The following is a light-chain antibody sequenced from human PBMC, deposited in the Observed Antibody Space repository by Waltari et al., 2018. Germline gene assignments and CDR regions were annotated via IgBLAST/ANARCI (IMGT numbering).Light chain of an antibody. V-gene: IGLV1-44*01. CDR2: SSD. Sequence: QSVLTQAPSASGPPGQTVTLSRSGSTSHVGSHTVNWYLQPPGPAPKLLLYSSDQRPSGVRDRVSGSESSTSASLAISGLQSDYEGTYYCATWDDRLDGVIFGGGTKLTVL. CDR3: ATWDDRLDGVI. CDR1: TSHVGSHT. J-gene: IGLJ2*01.